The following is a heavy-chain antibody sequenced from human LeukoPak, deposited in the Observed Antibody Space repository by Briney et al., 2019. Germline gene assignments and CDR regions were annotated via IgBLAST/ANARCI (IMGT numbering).Heavy chain of an antibody. CDR3: ARDHIRRGCGTTICYPMDV. V-gene: IGHV4-59*01. D-gene: IGHD2-2*01. CDR2: VHDSGST. Sequence: KTSETLSLTATGSGGSSNSYLWTWIRQAPGKGLEWRGYVHDSGSTNYNPSLKSRVTISADTTKNQFSLKLTSVTAADTAVYYCARDHIRRGCGTTICYPMDVWGKGTTVTVSS. J-gene: IGHJ6*04. CDR1: GGSSNSYL.